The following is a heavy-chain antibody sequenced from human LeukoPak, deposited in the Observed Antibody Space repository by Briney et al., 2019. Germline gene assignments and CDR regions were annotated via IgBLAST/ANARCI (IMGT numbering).Heavy chain of an antibody. Sequence: PRGSLRLSCAASGFTFSSYAMHWVRQAPGKGLEWVAVISYDGSNKYYADSVKGRFTISRDNSKNTLYLQMNSLRAEDTAVYYCARDITMIVVVIDYGMDVWGQGTTVTVSS. CDR2: ISYDGSNK. V-gene: IGHV3-30*04. D-gene: IGHD3-22*01. CDR3: ARDITMIVVVIDYGMDV. J-gene: IGHJ6*02. CDR1: GFTFSSYA.